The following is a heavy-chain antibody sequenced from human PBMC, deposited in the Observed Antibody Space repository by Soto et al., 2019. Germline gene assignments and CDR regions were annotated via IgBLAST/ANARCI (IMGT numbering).Heavy chain of an antibody. J-gene: IGHJ5*02. CDR3: ARLGDCSTTSCQPGWFDP. Sequence: QLQESGPGLVKPSGTLSLTCAVSGGSISSTNWWSWVRRPPGKGLEWIGDIFHSGNSNYNPSLKSRVSISVDKSKNQFSLNLTSVTAADTAVYYCARLGDCSTTSCQPGWFDPWGQGTLVTVSS. V-gene: IGHV4-4*02. CDR2: IFHSGNS. CDR1: GGSISSTNW. D-gene: IGHD2-2*01.